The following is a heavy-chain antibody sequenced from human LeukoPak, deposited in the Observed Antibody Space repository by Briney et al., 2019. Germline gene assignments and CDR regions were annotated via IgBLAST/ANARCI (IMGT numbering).Heavy chain of an antibody. CDR1: GYTFTGYY. D-gene: IGHD3-22*01. CDR2: VNPNSGGT. Sequence: ASVKVSCKASGYTFTGYYMHWVRQAPGQGLEWMGWVNPNSGGTSYAQKFQGRVTMTRDTSISTAYMELSRLRSDDTAVYYCAREPSKTYYYDSSGYYYGYWGQGTLVTVSS. CDR3: AREPSKTYYYDSSGYYYGY. V-gene: IGHV1-2*02. J-gene: IGHJ4*02.